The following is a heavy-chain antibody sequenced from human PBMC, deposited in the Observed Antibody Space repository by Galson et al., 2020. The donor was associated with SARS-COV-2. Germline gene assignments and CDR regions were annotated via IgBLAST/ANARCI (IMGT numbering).Heavy chain of an antibody. Sequence: AGGSLRLSCEASGFIFSDYYMTWVRQAPGKGLEWISYISNTGSTIYYADSVKGRFTISRDNAKNSLFLEMNYLRAEDTAVYYCARFSVWYYPGEYYMFQIPYWGQGTLVTVSS. CDR2: ISNTGSTI. D-gene: IGHD3-16*01. J-gene: IGHJ4*02. V-gene: IGHV3-11*01. CDR3: ARFSVWYYPGEYYMFQIPY. CDR1: GFIFSDYY.